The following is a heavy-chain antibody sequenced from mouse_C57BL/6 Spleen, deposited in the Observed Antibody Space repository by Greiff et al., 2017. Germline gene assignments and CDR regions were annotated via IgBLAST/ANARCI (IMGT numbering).Heavy chain of an antibody. CDR1: GYTFTSYW. D-gene: IGHD1-1*01. Sequence: QVQLQQPGAELVKPGASVKLSCKASGYTFTSYWMHWVKQRPGQGLEWIGMIHPNSGSTNYNEKFKGKATLTVDKSSSTAYMQLSSLTSEDSAVYYCARSPAYYGSSYAGAMDYWGQGTSVTVSS. CDR2: IHPNSGST. CDR3: ARSPAYYGSSYAGAMDY. V-gene: IGHV1-64*01. J-gene: IGHJ4*01.